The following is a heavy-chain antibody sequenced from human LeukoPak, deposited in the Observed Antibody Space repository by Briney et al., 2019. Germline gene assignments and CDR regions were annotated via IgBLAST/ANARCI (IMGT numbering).Heavy chain of an antibody. Sequence: GGSLRLSCAASGFTFSSYGMHWVRQAPGKGLEWVAFIRIDGSNQYYADSVKGRFTISRDNSKNTVYLQMNSLRVEDTAVYYCAPDPYDSSGSNYWGQGTLVTVSS. J-gene: IGHJ4*02. CDR1: GFTFSSYG. CDR3: APDPYDSSGSNY. D-gene: IGHD3-22*01. CDR2: IRIDGSNQ. V-gene: IGHV3-30*02.